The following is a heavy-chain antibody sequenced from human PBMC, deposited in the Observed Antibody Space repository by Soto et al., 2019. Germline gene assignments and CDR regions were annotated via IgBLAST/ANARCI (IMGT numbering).Heavy chain of an antibody. D-gene: IGHD6-13*01. CDR3: ARDEGSSSWYRSYYYGMDV. CDR1: GGSFSGYY. CDR2: INHSGST. V-gene: IGHV4-34*01. Sequence: SETLSLTCAVYGGSFSGYYWSWIRQPPGKGLEWIGEINHSGSTNYNPSLKSRVTISVDTSKNQFSLKLSSVTAAGTAVYYCARDEGSSSWYRSYYYGMDVWGQGTTVTVSS. J-gene: IGHJ6*02.